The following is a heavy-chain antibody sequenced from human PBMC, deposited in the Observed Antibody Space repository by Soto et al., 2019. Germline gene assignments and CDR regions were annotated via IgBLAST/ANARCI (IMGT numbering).Heavy chain of an antibody. V-gene: IGHV3-11*01. CDR1: AFTFSQYY. CDR3: TREMARAYVQIDY. CDR2: ISGSGIAT. J-gene: IGHJ4*02. Sequence: QVQLVESGGGLVQPGGSLRLSCVASAFTFSQYYMTWVRQAPGKGLEWVSTISGSGIATDYADSVKGRFTISRDNAKNSLFLQINSLRADDTAVYYCTREMARAYVQIDYWGQGTLVTVSS. D-gene: IGHD3-16*01.